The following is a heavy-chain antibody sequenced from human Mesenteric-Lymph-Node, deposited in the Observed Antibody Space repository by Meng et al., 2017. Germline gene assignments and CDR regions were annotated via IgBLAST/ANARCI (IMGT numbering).Heavy chain of an antibody. CDR3: ARSYSGSYYAFDF. J-gene: IGHJ3*01. Sequence: SGPTLVKPIDTLRLTCTFSGFSLNTHAMRMSWIRQPPGRALEWLARIDWDGDKFYSTSLKARLSISKDASKNQVVLTMTDLGSVDTATYYCARSYSGSYYAFDFWGQGTEVTVSS. CDR2: IDWDGDK. CDR1: GFSLNTHAMR. V-gene: IGHV2-70*04. D-gene: IGHD1-26*01.